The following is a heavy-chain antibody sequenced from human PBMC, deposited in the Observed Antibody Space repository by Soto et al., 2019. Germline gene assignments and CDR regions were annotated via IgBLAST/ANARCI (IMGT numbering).Heavy chain of an antibody. CDR2: INPSGGST. Sequence: EASVKVSCKASGYTFTSYYMHWVRQAPGQGLEWMGIINPSGGSTSYAQKFQGRVTMTRDTSTSTVYLELSSLRSEDTAVYYCARGNQYSYGPISYYYYGMDVWGQGTTVTVSS. J-gene: IGHJ6*02. CDR1: GYTFTSYY. V-gene: IGHV1-46*01. CDR3: ARGNQYSYGPISYYYYGMDV. D-gene: IGHD5-18*01.